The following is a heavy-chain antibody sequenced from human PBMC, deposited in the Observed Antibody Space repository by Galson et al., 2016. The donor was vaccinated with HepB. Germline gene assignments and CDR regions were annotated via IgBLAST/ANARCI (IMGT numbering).Heavy chain of an antibody. J-gene: IGHJ4*02. Sequence: SVKVSCKASGGTFSNYAFSWVRQAPGQGLEWMGGIIPIFGAANYAQKFQGRVTITADKSTSTAYMELSSLRSEDTAVHYCARDNLSYYYDSSGYFDYWGQGTLVTVSS. D-gene: IGHD3-22*01. V-gene: IGHV1-69*06. CDR2: IIPIFGAA. CDR1: GGTFSNYA. CDR3: ARDNLSYYYDSSGYFDY.